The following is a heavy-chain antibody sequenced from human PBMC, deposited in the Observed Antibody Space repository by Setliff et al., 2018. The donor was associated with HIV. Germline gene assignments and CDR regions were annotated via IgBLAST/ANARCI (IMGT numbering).Heavy chain of an antibody. CDR1: GYTFTSHT. CDR3: ARDRIPKRGYTYREPDFDS. D-gene: IGHD3-16*02. Sequence: ASVKVSCKASGYTFTSHTIHWVRQAPGQGLEWMGWINTGNGNAKYSQKFQDRVTITRDTSASTGYMEVNSLRPEDTAVYYCARDRIPKRGYTYREPDFDSWGQGTLVTVSS. J-gene: IGHJ4*02. V-gene: IGHV1-3*04. CDR2: INTGNGNA.